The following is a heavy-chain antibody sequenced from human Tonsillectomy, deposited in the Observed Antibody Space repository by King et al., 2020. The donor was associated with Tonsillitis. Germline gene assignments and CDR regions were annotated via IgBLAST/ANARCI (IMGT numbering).Heavy chain of an antibody. CDR3: ARSSVVVVPAASDY. Sequence: QLVQSGAEVKKPGASVKVSCKASGYTFTDYYMHWVRQAPGQGLEWMGWINPNSGGTNYAQKFQGRVTMTRDTSISTAYMELSRLRSDDTAVYYCARSSVVVVPAASDYWGQGTLVTVSS. CDR1: GYTFTDYY. D-gene: IGHD2-2*01. CDR2: INPNSGGT. J-gene: IGHJ4*02. V-gene: IGHV1-2*02.